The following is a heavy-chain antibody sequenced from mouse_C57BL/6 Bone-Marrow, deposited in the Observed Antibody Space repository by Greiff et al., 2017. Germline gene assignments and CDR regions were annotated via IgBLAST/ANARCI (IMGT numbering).Heavy chain of an antibody. CDR1: GYTFTSYW. V-gene: IGHV1-69*01. Sequence: VQLQQPGAELVMPGASVKLSCKASGYTFTSYWMHWVKQRPGQGLEWIGEIDPSDSYTNYNQKFKGKSTLTVDKSSSTAYMQLSSLTSEDSAVYYCARRDDGYFLFAYWGQGTLVTVSA. D-gene: IGHD2-3*01. J-gene: IGHJ3*01. CDR3: ARRDDGYFLFAY. CDR2: IDPSDSYT.